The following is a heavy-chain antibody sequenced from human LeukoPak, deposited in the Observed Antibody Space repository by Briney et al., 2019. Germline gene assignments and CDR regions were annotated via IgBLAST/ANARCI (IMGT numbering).Heavy chain of an antibody. CDR2: ISAYNGNT. CDR3: ARGSPRLDYGGKPPLFY. J-gene: IGHJ4*02. CDR1: GYTFTSYG. Sequence: ASVKVSCKASGYTFTSYGISWVRQAPGQGLEWMGLISAYNGNTNYAHKLHVRVTMTTDTSTSTPYMELRSLRSDDTAVYYCARGSPRLDYGGKPPLFYWGQGTLVTVSS. D-gene: IGHD4-23*01. V-gene: IGHV1-18*01.